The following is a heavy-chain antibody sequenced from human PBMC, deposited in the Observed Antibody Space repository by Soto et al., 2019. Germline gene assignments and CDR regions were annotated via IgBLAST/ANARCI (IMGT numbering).Heavy chain of an antibody. V-gene: IGHV2-5*01. J-gene: IGHJ4*02. CDR3: ARRPRYINYVDY. CDR2: IYWNDDK. Sequence: QITLKESGPTLVKPTQTLTLTCTFSGFSLSTSGVGVGWIRQPPGKALEWLALIYWNDDKRYSPSLKSRLTIAKDTSKNQVVLNMTNMDPVDTATYFCARRPRYINYVDYWGQGTLVTVSS. CDR1: GFSLSTSGVG. D-gene: IGHD1-26*01.